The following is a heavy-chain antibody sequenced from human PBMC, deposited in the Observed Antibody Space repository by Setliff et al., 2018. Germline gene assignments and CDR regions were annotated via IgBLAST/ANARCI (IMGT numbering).Heavy chain of an antibody. V-gene: IGHV4-39*01. CDR2: INYSGST. Sequence: SETLSLTCSVLGDSLSSGTQYWAWIRRPPGKGLEWIGNINYSGSTYYNPSLKSRVTMSVDASKNQVSLKVTSVTAEDTAVYYCAKVDIDYIMTRDNTWQYFFYMDVWGRGTTVTVSS. CDR1: GDSLSSGTQY. CDR3: AKVDIDYIMTRDNTWQYFFYMDV. J-gene: IGHJ6*03. D-gene: IGHD5-12*01.